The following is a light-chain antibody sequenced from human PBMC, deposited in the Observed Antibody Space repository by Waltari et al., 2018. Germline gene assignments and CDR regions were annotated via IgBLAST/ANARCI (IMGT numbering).Light chain of an antibody. CDR2: GKN. J-gene: IGLJ2*01. CDR3: NSRDTSGNHVV. CDR1: SLRSYS. V-gene: IGLV3-19*01. Sequence: SSELTQDPAVSVALGQTVRITCHGDSLRSYSASWYQQKPGQAPVLVIYGKNNRPSGIPDRFSGSTSGNTASLTISGAHAEDEADYYCNSRDTSGNHVVFGGGTKLTVL.